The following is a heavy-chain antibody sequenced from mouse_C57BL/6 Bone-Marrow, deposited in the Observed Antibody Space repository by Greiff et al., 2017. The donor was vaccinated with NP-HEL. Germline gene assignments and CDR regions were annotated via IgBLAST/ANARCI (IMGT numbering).Heavy chain of an antibody. CDR2: ISSGGSYT. J-gene: IGHJ2*01. Sequence: EVKLVESGGDLVKPGGSLKLSCAASGFTFSSYGMSWVRQTPDKRLEWVATISSGGSYTYYPDSVKGRFTISRDNAKNTLYLQMSSLKSEDTAMYYCARRGHYYDYFDYWGKGTTLTVSS. CDR3: ARRGHYYDYFDY. D-gene: IGHD2-4*01. V-gene: IGHV5-6*02. CDR1: GFTFSSYG.